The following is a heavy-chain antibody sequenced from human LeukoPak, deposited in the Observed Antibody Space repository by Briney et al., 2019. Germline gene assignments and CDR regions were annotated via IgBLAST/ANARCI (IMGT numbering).Heavy chain of an antibody. CDR2: INPNSGGT. V-gene: IGHV1-2*04. D-gene: IGHD2-2*01. CDR1: GYTFTGYF. CDR3: ARGVLPAAMRGVGDAFDI. Sequence: ASVKVSCKASGYTFTGYFVHWVRQAPGQGLEWMGWINPNSGGTNYAQKFQGWVTMTRDTSISTAYMELSRLRSDNTAVYYCARGVLPAAMRGVGDAFDIWGQGTMVTVSS. J-gene: IGHJ3*02.